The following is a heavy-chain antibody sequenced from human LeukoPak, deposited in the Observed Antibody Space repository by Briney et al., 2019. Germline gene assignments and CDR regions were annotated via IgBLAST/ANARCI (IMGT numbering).Heavy chain of an antibody. Sequence: PSGTLSLTCTVSGGSISSYYWSWIRQPAGKGLEWIGRIHTSGGTNYNPSLKSRVTMSVDTSKNQFSLKLSSVTAADTAVYYCARDKYYYDSSASIRFDYWGQGTLVTVSS. CDR3: ARDKYYYDSSASIRFDY. V-gene: IGHV4-4*07. J-gene: IGHJ4*02. CDR2: IHTSGGT. D-gene: IGHD3-22*01. CDR1: GGSISSYY.